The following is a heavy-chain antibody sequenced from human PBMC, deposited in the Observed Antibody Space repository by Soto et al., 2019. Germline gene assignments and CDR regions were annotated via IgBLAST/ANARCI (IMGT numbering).Heavy chain of an antibody. V-gene: IGHV1-24*01. J-gene: IGHJ4*02. CDR3: ATVVGATEVFGY. CDR2: FDPEDGET. D-gene: IGHD1-26*01. Sequence: ASVKVSFKVSGYTLTELSMHWVRQAPGKGLEWKGGFDPEDGETIYAQKFQGRVTMTEDTSTDTAYMELSSLRSEDTAVYYCATVVGATEVFGYWGQGTLVTVSS. CDR1: GYTLTELS.